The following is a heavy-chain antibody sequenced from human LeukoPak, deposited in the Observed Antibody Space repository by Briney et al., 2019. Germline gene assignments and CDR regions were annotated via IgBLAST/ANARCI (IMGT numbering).Heavy chain of an antibody. CDR2: ISGSGGST. Sequence: GSLRLSCAASGFTFSSYAMSWVLQAPGKGLEWVSAISGSGGSTYYADSVKGRFTISRDNSKNTLCLQMNSLRAEDTAVYYCAKDPNYYDSSGYLSHFDYWGQGTLVTVSS. D-gene: IGHD3-22*01. V-gene: IGHV3-23*01. J-gene: IGHJ4*02. CDR3: AKDPNYYDSSGYLSHFDY. CDR1: GFTFSSYA.